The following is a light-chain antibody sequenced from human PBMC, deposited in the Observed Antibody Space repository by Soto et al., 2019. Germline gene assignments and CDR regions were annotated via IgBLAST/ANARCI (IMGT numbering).Light chain of an antibody. J-gene: IGKJ1*01. CDR3: QQYNNWPPWT. Sequence: EIVLTQSPGTLSLSPGERATLSCRASQSGSSSYLAWYQQKPGQAPRLLIYEAASRASGIPDRFSGSGSGTEFTLTISSLQSEDFAVYYCQQYNNWPPWTFGQGTKVDIK. CDR1: QSGSSSY. CDR2: EAA. V-gene: IGKV3-20*01.